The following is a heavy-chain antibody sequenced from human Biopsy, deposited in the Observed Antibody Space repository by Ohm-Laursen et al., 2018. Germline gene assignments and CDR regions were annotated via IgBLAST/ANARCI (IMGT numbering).Heavy chain of an antibody. Sequence: LSLTCAASGFIFSNYAMSWVRQAPGKVLEWVSGTGTTTHYADSVEGRFTISRDNSKNTLYLQMNSLRADDTAVYYCAKDHFPGNSQWDAFDIWGQGTTVTVSS. V-gene: IGHV3-23*01. J-gene: IGHJ3*02. CDR1: GFIFSNYA. CDR2: TGTTT. CDR3: AKDHFPGNSQWDAFDI. D-gene: IGHD4-23*01.